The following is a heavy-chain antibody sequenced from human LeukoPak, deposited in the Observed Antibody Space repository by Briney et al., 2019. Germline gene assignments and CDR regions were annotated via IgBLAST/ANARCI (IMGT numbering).Heavy chain of an antibody. V-gene: IGHV3-11*04. D-gene: IGHD2-15*01. CDR2: ISSSGTTI. J-gene: IGHJ4*02. Sequence: PGGSLRLSCAASGFTFSDYYMNWIRQAPGKGLEWVSYISSSGTTIYYADSVKGRFTISRDNAKNSLYLQMNSLRAEDTAVYYCARDRIYCSGGSCYSVSVIDYWGQGTLVTVSS. CDR1: GFTFSDYY. CDR3: ARDRIYCSGGSCYSVSVIDY.